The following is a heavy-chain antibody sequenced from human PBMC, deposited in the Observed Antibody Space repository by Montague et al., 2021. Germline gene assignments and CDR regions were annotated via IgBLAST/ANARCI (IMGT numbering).Heavy chain of an antibody. V-gene: IGHV4-34*01. Sequence: SETLSLTCAVYGESFSGYYWSWIRQPPGKGLEWIGEINHSGSTNYNPSLKSRVTISVDTSENQFSLKLSSVTAADTAVYYCARRGGTMVRGVKGYMDVWGKGTTVTVSS. J-gene: IGHJ6*03. CDR3: ARRGGTMVRGVKGYMDV. CDR1: GESFSGYY. D-gene: IGHD3-10*01. CDR2: INHSGST.